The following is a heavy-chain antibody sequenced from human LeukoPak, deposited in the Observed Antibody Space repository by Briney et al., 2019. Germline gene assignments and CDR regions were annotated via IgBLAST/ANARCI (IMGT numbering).Heavy chain of an antibody. Sequence: SETLSLTCTVSGGSISSGGYYWSWIRQSPGKGLEWIGYIYHSGSTYYNPSLKSRVTISVDRSKNQFSLKLSSVTAADTAVYYCARVGELGIDYWGQGTLVTVSS. V-gene: IGHV4-30-2*06. D-gene: IGHD7-27*01. J-gene: IGHJ4*02. CDR2: IYHSGST. CDR3: ARVGELGIDY. CDR1: GGSISSGGYY.